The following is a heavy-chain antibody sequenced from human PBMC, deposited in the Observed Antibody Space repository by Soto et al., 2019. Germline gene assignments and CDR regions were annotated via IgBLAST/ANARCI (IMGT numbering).Heavy chain of an antibody. CDR3: ATHKLTRPNTGPLS. CDR2: IDPSDSYT. V-gene: IGHV5-10-1*01. CDR1: GYSFTSYW. J-gene: IGHJ4*02. D-gene: IGHD1-1*01. Sequence: GESLKISCQGSGYSFTSYWISWVRQMPGKGLEWMGRIDPSDSYTNYSPSFQGHVTISADKSISTANLQWSSLKATDTAMYYCATHKLTRPNTGPLSWGQGTLVTVSS.